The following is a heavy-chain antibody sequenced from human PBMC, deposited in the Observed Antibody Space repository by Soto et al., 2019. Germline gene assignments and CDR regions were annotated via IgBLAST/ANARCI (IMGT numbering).Heavy chain of an antibody. Sequence: EVQLVESGGGLVKPGGSLRLSCAASGFTFSSYSMNWVRQAPGKGLEWVSSISSSSSYIYYADSVKGRFTISRDNAKNSLYLQMNSLRAEDTAVYYCARDQASTYDFWSGYYPYYYGMDVWGQGTTVTVSS. V-gene: IGHV3-21*01. CDR2: ISSSSSYI. D-gene: IGHD3-3*01. CDR1: GFTFSSYS. J-gene: IGHJ6*02. CDR3: ARDQASTYDFWSGYYPYYYGMDV.